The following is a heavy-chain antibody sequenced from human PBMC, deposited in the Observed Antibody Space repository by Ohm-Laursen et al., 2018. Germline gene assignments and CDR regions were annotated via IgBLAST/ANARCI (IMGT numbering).Heavy chain of an antibody. CDR2: ISSSGTTI. CDR3: ARVGSGYYYAIDY. Sequence: SLRLSCAASGFTLSDYYMTWIRQAPGTGLEWLSYISSSGTTIYYADSVRGRFTISRDNAKNSLFLQMNSLRAEDTAVYYCARVGSGYYYAIDYWGQGTLVTVSS. CDR1: GFTLSDYY. J-gene: IGHJ4*02. V-gene: IGHV3-11*01. D-gene: IGHD3-22*01.